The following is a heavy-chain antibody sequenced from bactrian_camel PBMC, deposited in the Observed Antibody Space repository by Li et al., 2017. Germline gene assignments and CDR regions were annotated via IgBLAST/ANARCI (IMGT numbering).Heavy chain of an antibody. J-gene: IGHJ4*01. V-gene: IGHV3S28*01. D-gene: IGHD1*01. CDR3: AAKDRGYSGRTCYGEGGNFGYLYNH. CDR2: IYFGSGST. CDR1: GDTIGRYC. Sequence: QLVESGGGSVQVGGSLRLSCVASGDTIGRYCMGWFRQAPGKEREGVAGIYFGSGSTYYADSVKGRFTISLDRAKDTLYLQMNNLKLEDTAMYYCAAKDRGYSGRTCYGEGGNFGYLYNHWGQGTQVTVS.